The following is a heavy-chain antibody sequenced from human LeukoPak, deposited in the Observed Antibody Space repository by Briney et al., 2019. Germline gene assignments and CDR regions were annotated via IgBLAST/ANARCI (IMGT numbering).Heavy chain of an antibody. CDR1: GGSFSGYY. CDR3: ASSHKYIYGYAFDI. J-gene: IGHJ3*02. Sequence: SETLSLTCAVYGGSFSGYYWSWIRQPPGKGLEWIGEINHSGSTYYTPSLKSRLTISVDTSKNQFSLKLNSVTAADTAVYYCASSHKYIYGYAFDIWGQGTMVTVSS. V-gene: IGHV4-34*01. CDR2: INHSGST. D-gene: IGHD5-18*01.